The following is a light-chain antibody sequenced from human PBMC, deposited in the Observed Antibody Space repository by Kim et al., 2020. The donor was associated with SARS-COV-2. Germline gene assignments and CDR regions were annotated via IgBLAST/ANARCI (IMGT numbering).Light chain of an antibody. Sequence: SGSPGERATHSCRAIQGVISNLAWYQQKPGQAPRLLIYGASTRATVIPARFSVSVSGTEFTLTISSLQSEDFAVYYCQQYNNWPPYPFSQGTKLEI. CDR1: QGVISN. J-gene: IGKJ2*01. CDR3: QQYNNWPPYP. V-gene: IGKV3-15*01. CDR2: GAS.